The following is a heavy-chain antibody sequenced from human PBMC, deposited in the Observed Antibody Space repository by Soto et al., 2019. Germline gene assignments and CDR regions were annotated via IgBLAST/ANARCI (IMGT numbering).Heavy chain of an antibody. J-gene: IGHJ6*02. CDR1: GFSLSNARMG. CDR3: ARIWGPYYYYGMDV. CDR2: IFSNDEK. D-gene: IGHD7-27*01. Sequence: QVTLKESGPVLVKPTETLTLTCTVSGFSLSNARMGVSWIRQPPGKALEWLAHIFSNDEKSYSTSLKSRLTIPQDPSKSQVVLTMTNMDPVDTATYYCARIWGPYYYYGMDVWGQGTTVTVSS. V-gene: IGHV2-26*01.